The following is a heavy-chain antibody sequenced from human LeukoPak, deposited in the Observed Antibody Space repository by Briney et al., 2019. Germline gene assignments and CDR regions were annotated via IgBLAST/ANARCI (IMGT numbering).Heavy chain of an antibody. D-gene: IGHD1-26*01. V-gene: IGHV1-46*01. CDR3: ARLYSGSKSFDY. CDR1: GYTFTSYY. CDR2: IDPSGGST. J-gene: IGHJ4*02. Sequence: ASVKVSCKASGYTFTSYYMHWVRQAPGQGLEWMGIIDPSGGSTSYAQKFQGRVTMTRDTSTSTVYMELSSLKSEDTAVYYCARLYSGSKSFDYWGQGTLVTVSS.